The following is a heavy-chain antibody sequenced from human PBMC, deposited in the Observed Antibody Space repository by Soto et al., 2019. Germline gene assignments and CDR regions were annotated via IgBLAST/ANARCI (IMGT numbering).Heavy chain of an antibody. D-gene: IGHD5-12*01. V-gene: IGHV4-38-2*01. CDR1: GYSISSGYY. CDR2: IYSSGTT. Sequence: SETLSLTCAVSGYSISSGYYWCWVRQPPERGLEWIGNIYSSGTTYYNPSVKSRVTISVDTSKNQFSLKLSSVTAAATALYYCVGTYSDYIFGFDYWGQGSLVTVSS. J-gene: IGHJ4*02. CDR3: VGTYSDYIFGFDY.